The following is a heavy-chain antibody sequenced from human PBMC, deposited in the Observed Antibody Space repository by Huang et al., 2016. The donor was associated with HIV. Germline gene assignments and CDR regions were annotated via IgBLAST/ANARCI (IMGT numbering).Heavy chain of an antibody. V-gene: IGHV3-30*18. CDR2: ISYDGSSG. J-gene: IGHJ4*02. CDR1: GFTFNHFG. D-gene: IGHD2-15*01. Sequence: QVQLVESGGGVVQPGRSLRLSCVASGFTFNHFGMHWVRQAPGKGLGWVAVISYDGSSGRYSESGKGRFTISRDNPMDTLYLQMNSLRPDDTAVYYCAKESRWYSDLDNWGQGTLVTVSS. CDR3: AKESRWYSDLDN.